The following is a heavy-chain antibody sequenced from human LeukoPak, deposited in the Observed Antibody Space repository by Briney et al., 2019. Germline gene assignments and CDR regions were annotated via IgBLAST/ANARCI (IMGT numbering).Heavy chain of an antibody. CDR3: ASRHNHAFDI. CDR1: GGSISSSSYY. CDR2: IYYSGTT. V-gene: IGHV4-39*01. J-gene: IGHJ3*02. Sequence: SETLSLTCTVSGGSISSSSYYWGWIRQPPGKGLEWIGSIYYSGTTYYPSLRSRLTISVDTSKNQFSLTLSSVTAADTAVYYCASRHNHAFDIWGQGTMVTVSS.